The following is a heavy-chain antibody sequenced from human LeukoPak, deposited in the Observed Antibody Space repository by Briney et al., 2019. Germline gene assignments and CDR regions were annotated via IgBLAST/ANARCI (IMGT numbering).Heavy chain of an antibody. Sequence: GASVKVSCKASGYTFTGYYMHWVRQAPGQGLEWMGWINPNSGGTNYAQKFQGRVTMTRDTSISTAYMELSRLRSDDTAVYYCARARPGIAAAGTTSYRPGRYYYMDVWGKGTTVTVSS. D-gene: IGHD6-13*01. CDR3: ARARPGIAAAGTTSYRPGRYYYMDV. CDR1: GYTFTGYY. V-gene: IGHV1-2*02. CDR2: INPNSGGT. J-gene: IGHJ6*03.